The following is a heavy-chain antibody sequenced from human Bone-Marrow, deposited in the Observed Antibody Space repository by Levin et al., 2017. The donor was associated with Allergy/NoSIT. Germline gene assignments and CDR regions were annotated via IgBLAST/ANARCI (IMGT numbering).Heavy chain of an antibody. J-gene: IGHJ3*02. Sequence: SETLSLTCTVSGGSISSSSHYWGWVRQPPGKGLEWIGSIYHSGSTYYNPSLNSRVTISVDTSENQFSLNLNSVTAADTAVYYCGKPYYDSSGYRGAFEIWGQGTLVTVSS. CDR2: IYHSGST. CDR1: GGSISSSSHY. D-gene: IGHD3-22*01. CDR3: GKPYYDSSGYRGAFEI. V-gene: IGHV4-39*01.